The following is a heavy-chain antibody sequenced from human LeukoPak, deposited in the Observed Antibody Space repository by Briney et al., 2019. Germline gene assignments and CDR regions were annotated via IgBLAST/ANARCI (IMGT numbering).Heavy chain of an antibody. Sequence: PGGSLRLSCAGSGSTFSGYSLNWVRQAPGKGLEWVSSITSSGSSMYYADSVKGRFTISRDNAESSVYLQMNSLRVDDTGLYYCTRDIDDVLTGDDAFDVWGQGTVVTVSS. V-gene: IGHV3-21*03. CDR3: TRDIDDVLTGDDAFDV. CDR1: GSTFSGYS. D-gene: IGHD3-9*01. CDR2: ITSSGSSM. J-gene: IGHJ3*01.